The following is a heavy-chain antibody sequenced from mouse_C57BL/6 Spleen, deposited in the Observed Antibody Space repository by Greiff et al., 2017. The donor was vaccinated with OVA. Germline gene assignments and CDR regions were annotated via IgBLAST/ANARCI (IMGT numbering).Heavy chain of an antibody. Sequence: QVQLQQPGAELVKPGASVTMSCKASGYTFTSYWLTWVKQRPGQGLAWIGDIYPGSGSTNYNEKFKSKATLTVDTSSSTAYMQLSSLTSEDSAVYYCARDYGSSSYYAMDYWVKEPQSPSPQ. D-gene: IGHD1-1*01. CDR2: IYPGSGST. J-gene: IGHJ4*01. CDR3: ARDYGSSSYYAMDY. V-gene: IGHV1-55*01. CDR1: GYTFTSYW.